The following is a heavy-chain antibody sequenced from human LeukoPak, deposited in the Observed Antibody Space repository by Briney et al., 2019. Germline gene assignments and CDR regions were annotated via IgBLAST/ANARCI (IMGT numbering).Heavy chain of an antibody. V-gene: IGHV1-69*05. CDR2: IIPIFGTA. J-gene: IGHJ3*02. CDR3: ARERDIVVVPAAMEPDAFDI. Sequence: SVKVSCKASGGTFSSYAISWVRQAPGQGLEWMGGIIPIFGTANYAQKFQGRVTITTDESTSTAYMELSSLRSEDTAVYYCARERDIVVVPAAMEPDAFDIWGQGTMVTVSS. CDR1: GGTFSSYA. D-gene: IGHD2-2*01.